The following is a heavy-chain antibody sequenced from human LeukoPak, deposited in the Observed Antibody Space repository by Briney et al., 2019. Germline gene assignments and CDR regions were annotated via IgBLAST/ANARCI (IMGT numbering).Heavy chain of an antibody. CDR3: ARAPYDFWSGYYGGLYFDY. CDR1: GGSFSGYY. V-gene: IGHV4-34*01. D-gene: IGHD3-3*01. J-gene: IGHJ4*02. CDR2: INHSGST. Sequence: SETLSLTCAVYGGSFSGYYWSWIRQPPGKGLEWIGEINHSGSTNYNPSLKSRVTISVDTSKNQFSLKLSSVTAADTAVYYCARAPYDFWSGYYGGLYFDYWGQGTLVTVSS.